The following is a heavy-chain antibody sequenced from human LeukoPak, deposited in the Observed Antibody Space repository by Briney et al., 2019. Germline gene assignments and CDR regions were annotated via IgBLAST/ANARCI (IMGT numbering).Heavy chain of an antibody. CDR1: GGSISSYY. Sequence: SETLSLTCTVSGGSISSYYWSWIRQPAGKGLEWIGRIYTSGSTNYNPSLKSRVTMSVDTSKNQFSLKLSSVTAADTAVYYCARVSMGLDILTGSNWFDPWAREPWSPSPQ. V-gene: IGHV4-4*07. CDR3: ARVSMGLDILTGSNWFDP. D-gene: IGHD3-9*01. CDR2: IYTSGST. J-gene: IGHJ5*02.